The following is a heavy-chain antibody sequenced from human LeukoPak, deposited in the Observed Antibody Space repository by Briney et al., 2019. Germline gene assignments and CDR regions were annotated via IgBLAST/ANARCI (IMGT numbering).Heavy chain of an antibody. CDR3: ARVGGH. V-gene: IGHV3-23*01. D-gene: IGHD3-10*01. CDR2: ISGSGGST. CDR1: GFTFSIYG. J-gene: IGHJ4*02. Sequence: PGGSLRLSCAASGFTFSIYGLSWVRQAPGKGREWVSGISGSGGSTYYADSVRGRFTISRDNAKNTLYLQMNSLRDEGTAVYYCARVGGHWGQGTLVTVSS.